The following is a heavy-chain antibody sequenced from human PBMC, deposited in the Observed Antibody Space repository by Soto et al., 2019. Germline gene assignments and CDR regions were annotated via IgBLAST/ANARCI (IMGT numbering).Heavy chain of an antibody. D-gene: IGHD2-15*01. J-gene: IGHJ4*02. CDR2: TKHDGSER. Sequence: EVQLVESGGGLVQPGGSLRLSCAASGFIFSNYWMNWVRQAPGKGLEWVATTKHDGSERYYVDSVKGRFTISRDKAESSLYLQMNSLRAEDTAVYFCARDRGYCSGGTCYSVVDYWGQGSLVTVSS. CDR3: ARDRGYCSGGTCYSVVDY. V-gene: IGHV3-7*01. CDR1: GFIFSNYW.